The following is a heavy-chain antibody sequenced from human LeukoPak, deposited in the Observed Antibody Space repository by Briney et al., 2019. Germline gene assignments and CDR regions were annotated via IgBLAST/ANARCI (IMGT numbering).Heavy chain of an antibody. CDR2: IYYSGST. D-gene: IGHD2-2*02. J-gene: IGHJ4*02. V-gene: IGHV4-59*01. CDR1: GGSISSYY. CDR3: ARDLYDAGYFDY. Sequence: SETLSLTCTVSGGSISSYYWSWTRQPPGKGLEWIGYIYYSGSTNYNPSLKSRVTISVDTSKNQFSPKLSSVTAADTAVYYCARDLYDAGYFDYWGQGTLVTVSS.